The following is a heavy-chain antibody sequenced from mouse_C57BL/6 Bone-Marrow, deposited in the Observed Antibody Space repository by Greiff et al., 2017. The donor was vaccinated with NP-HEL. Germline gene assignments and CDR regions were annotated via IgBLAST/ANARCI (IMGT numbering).Heavy chain of an antibody. CDR2: ISSGGSYT. D-gene: IGHD3-3*01. CDR1: GFTFSSYG. V-gene: IGHV5-6*01. CDR3: ARGKGHCCAY. J-gene: IGHJ3*01. Sequence: DVQLVESGGDLVKPGGSLKLSCAASGFTFSSYGMSWVRQTPDKRLEWVATISSGGSYTYYPDSVKGRFTISRDNAKNTLYLQMSSLKSEDTAMYYCARGKGHCCAYWGQGTLVTVSA.